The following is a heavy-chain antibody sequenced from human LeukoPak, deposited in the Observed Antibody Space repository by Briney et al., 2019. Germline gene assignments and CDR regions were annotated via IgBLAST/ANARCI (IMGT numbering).Heavy chain of an antibody. J-gene: IGHJ4*02. V-gene: IGHV3-23*01. CDR1: GFTFSSHS. Sequence: GGSLRLSCAVSGFTFSSHSMTWVRQAPGKGLDWVSTISPSGGSTLYADSVKGRFAVSRDNSRNTLYLQMNTLRAEDTAVYYCSAQPEALAGGLHYWGQGALVTVSS. CDR3: SAQPEALAGGLHY. CDR2: ISPSGGST. D-gene: IGHD6-19*01.